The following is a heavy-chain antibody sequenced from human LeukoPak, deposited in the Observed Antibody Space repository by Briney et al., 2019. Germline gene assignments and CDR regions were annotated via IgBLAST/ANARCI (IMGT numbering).Heavy chain of an antibody. V-gene: IGHV3-7*01. Sequence: GGSLRLSCAASGFTFSNYWMGWVRQAPGKWPERVANIKHDGSEIYYVDFVKGRFTISRDTAKDSLYLQMNSLRAEDTAVYYCARDRGHSGYDLYDYWGQGTLVTVSS. CDR1: GFTFSNYW. CDR2: IKHDGSEI. D-gene: IGHD5-12*01. CDR3: ARDRGHSGYDLYDY. J-gene: IGHJ4*02.